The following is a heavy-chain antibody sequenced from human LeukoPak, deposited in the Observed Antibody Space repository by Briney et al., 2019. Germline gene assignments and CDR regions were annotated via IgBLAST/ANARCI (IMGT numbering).Heavy chain of an antibody. D-gene: IGHD3-22*01. J-gene: IGHJ4*02. Sequence: PGGSLRLSCAASGFTFDDYAMHWVRRAPGKGLEWVSGISWNSGSIGYADSVKGRFTISRDNAKNSLYLQMNSLRAEDTALYYCAKDYYYDSSGYYYYFDYWGQGTLVTVSS. CDR3: AKDYYYDSSGYYYYFDY. CDR2: ISWNSGSI. CDR1: GFTFDDYA. V-gene: IGHV3-9*01.